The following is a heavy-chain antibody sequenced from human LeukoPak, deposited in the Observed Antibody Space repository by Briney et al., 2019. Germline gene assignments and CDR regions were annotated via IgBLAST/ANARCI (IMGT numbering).Heavy chain of an antibody. D-gene: IGHD1-7*01. CDR3: AKYQTGTWTSYDSSDI. J-gene: IGHJ3*02. V-gene: IGHV3-21*01. CDR1: GFTFSTYS. Sequence: GGSLRLSCAASGFTFSTYSMNWVRQAPGKGLEWVSSISSGSSFIYYADSVKGRFTISRDNAKNSLYLQMDSLRAEDTAVYYCAKYQTGTWTSYDSSDIWGQGTLVTVSS. CDR2: ISSGSSFI.